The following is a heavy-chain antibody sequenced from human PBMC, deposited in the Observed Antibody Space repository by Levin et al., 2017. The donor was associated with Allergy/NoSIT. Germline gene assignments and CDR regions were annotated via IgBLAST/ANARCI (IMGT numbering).Heavy chain of an antibody. V-gene: IGHV3-9*01. Sequence: HPGGSLRLSCAASGLTFDDYAMHWVRQAPGKGLEWVSGISWNSGSIGYADSVKGRFTISRDNAKNSLYLQMNSLRTEDTALYYCARDNIGLPDAFDIWGQGTMVIVSS. CDR3: ARDNIGLPDAFDI. CDR1: GLTFDDYA. D-gene: IGHD3-10*01. J-gene: IGHJ3*02. CDR2: ISWNSGSI.